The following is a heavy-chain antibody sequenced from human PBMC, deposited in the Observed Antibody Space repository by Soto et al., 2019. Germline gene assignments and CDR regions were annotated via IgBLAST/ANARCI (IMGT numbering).Heavy chain of an antibody. Sequence: GESLKISCKGSGYSFTSYWIGWVRQMPGKGLEWMGIIYPGDSDTRYSPSFQGQVTISADKSISTAYLQWSSLKASDTAMYYCARLAITIFGVVIRTAEFDYWGQGTLVTVS. CDR1: GYSFTSYW. D-gene: IGHD3-3*01. CDR3: ARLAITIFGVVIRTAEFDY. J-gene: IGHJ4*02. CDR2: IYPGDSDT. V-gene: IGHV5-51*01.